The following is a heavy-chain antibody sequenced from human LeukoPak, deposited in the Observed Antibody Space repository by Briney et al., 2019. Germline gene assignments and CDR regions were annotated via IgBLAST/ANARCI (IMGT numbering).Heavy chain of an antibody. CDR1: GFTFSSYT. CDR2: ISPSSSSI. CDR3: ARARSSSSWYSDY. Sequence: PGGSLRLSCATSGFTFSSYTMNWVRQAPGKGLEWVSCISPSSSSIYFADSVKGRFTISGDNAKNSLYLQMNSLRAEDTAVYYCARARSSSSWYSDYWGQGTLVTVSS. J-gene: IGHJ4*02. V-gene: IGHV3-21*01. D-gene: IGHD6-13*01.